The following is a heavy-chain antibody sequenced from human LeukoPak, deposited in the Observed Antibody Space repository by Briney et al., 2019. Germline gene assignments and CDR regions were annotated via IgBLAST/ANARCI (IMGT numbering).Heavy chain of an antibody. CDR1: GFTFSRSP. CDR2: ISDDGYTT. CDR3: ARVATLHSFYMDV. V-gene: IGHV3-23*01. D-gene: IGHD5-12*01. J-gene: IGHJ6*03. Sequence: QTGGSLRLSCVASGFTFSRSPMTWVRQGPGKGLEWVSSISDDGYTTYYADFVKGRFTVSRDNSRDTLYVQMNSLRDEDTALYFCARVATLHSFYMDVWGKGTTVTISS.